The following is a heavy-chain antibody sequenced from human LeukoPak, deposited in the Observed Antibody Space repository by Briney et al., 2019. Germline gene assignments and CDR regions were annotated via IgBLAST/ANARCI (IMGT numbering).Heavy chain of an antibody. V-gene: IGHV3-7*04. CDR3: ARGDDASGYYSTGGPIDY. D-gene: IGHD3-22*01. CDR1: GFTFSSYW. CDR2: IKQDGSEE. Sequence: RGSLRLSCAASGFTFSSYWMSWVRQAPGKGLEWVANIKQDGSEEYYVDSVKGRFTISRDNAKNSLYLQMNSLRAEDTAVYYCARGDDASGYYSTGGPIDYWGQGTLVPVSS. J-gene: IGHJ4*02.